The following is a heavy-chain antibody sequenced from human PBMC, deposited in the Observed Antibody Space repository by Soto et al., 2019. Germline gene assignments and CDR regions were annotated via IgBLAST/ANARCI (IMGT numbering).Heavy chain of an antibody. CDR1: GYTFSTYG. Sequence: ASVKVSCKASGYTFSTYGMHLVRQAPGQSLEWMGWLNGGTGQTRYSQRFQDRVIITRDTAASTGYMELSSLRSEDTAVYYCARGKGMEENYFYYGLDIWGQGATVTVSS. CDR3: ARGKGMEENYFYYGLDI. D-gene: IGHD1-1*01. J-gene: IGHJ6*02. V-gene: IGHV1-3*01. CDR2: LNGGTGQT.